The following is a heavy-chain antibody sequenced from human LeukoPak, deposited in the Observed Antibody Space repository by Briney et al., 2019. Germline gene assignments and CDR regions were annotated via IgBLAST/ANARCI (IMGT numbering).Heavy chain of an antibody. J-gene: IGHJ3*02. Sequence: GGSLRLSCAASGFTFSSYWMHWVRQAPGKGLEWVSGINWNGGSTGYADSVKGRFTISRDNAKNSLYLQMNSLRAEDTALYYCARAYYYDSSGYYSWGDAFDIWGQGTMVTVSS. CDR3: ARAYYYDSSGYYSWGDAFDI. CDR1: GFTFSSYW. CDR2: INWNGGST. D-gene: IGHD3-22*01. V-gene: IGHV3-20*04.